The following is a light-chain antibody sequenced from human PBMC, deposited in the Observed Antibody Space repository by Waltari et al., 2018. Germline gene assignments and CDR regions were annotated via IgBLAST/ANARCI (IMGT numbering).Light chain of an antibody. CDR2: GAS. J-gene: IGKJ5*01. V-gene: IGKV3-15*01. CDR1: QSISTN. CDR3: QHYHNWPPIT. Sequence: EIVMTQSPATLSVSQGERATLSCRASQSISTNLAWYQQKPGQAPRLLIYGASTRATGFPARFSGSGFGTEFTLTISSLLSEDFAVYYCQHYHNWPPITFGQGTRLEIK.